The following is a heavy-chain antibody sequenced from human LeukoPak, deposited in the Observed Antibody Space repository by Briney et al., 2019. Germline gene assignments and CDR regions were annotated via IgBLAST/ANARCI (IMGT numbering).Heavy chain of an antibody. CDR1: GGSISSSSYY. CDR2: IYYSGST. CDR3: ARGRSGSSSGWPKRYYFDY. Sequence: PSETLSLTCTVSGGSISSSSYYWGWIRQPPGKGLEWIGSIYYSGSTYYNPSLKSRVTISADTSRNHFSLNLSSVTAADTAVYYCARGRSGSSSGWPKRYYFDYWGQGTLVTVSS. V-gene: IGHV4-39*02. D-gene: IGHD6-19*01. J-gene: IGHJ4*02.